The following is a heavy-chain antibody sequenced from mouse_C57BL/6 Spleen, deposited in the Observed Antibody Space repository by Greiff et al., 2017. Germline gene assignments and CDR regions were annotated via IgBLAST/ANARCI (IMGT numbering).Heavy chain of an antibody. CDR3: ARRTNWALPYFDY. V-gene: IGHV1-55*01. CDR2: IYPGSGST. J-gene: IGHJ2*01. D-gene: IGHD4-1*01. Sequence: VQLQQSGAELVKPGASVKMSCKASGYTFTSYWITWVKQRPGQGLEWIGDIYPGSGSTNYNEKFKSKATLTVDTSSSTAYMQLSSLTSEDSVVYYCARRTNWALPYFDYWGQGTTLTVSS. CDR1: GYTFTSYW.